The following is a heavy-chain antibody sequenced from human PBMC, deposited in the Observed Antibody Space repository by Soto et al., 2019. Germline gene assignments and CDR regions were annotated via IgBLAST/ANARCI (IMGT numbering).Heavy chain of an antibody. CDR3: TTKREGRGGSSSV. J-gene: IGHJ3*01. CDR2: INSDGSST. D-gene: IGHD2-15*01. Sequence: PGGSLRLSCAASGFTFSSYWMHWVRQAPGKGLVWVSRINSDGSSTSYADSVKGRFTISRDNAKNTLYLQMNSLKTEDTAVYYCTTKREGRGGSSSVWGQGTMVTVSS. V-gene: IGHV3-74*01. CDR1: GFTFSSYW.